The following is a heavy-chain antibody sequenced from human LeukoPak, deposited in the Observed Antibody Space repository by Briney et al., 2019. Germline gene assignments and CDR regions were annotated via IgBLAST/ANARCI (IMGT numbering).Heavy chain of an antibody. CDR1: GFTFSDYY. CDR2: IGSSGSTI. Sequence: PGGSLRLSCAASGFTFSDYYMSWIRQAPGKGLEWVSYIGSSGSTIYYADSVKGRFTISRDNAKNSLYLQMNSLRAEDTAVYYCAREAYDSSGYYYPQGYYYMDVWGKGTTVTVSS. V-gene: IGHV3-11*01. D-gene: IGHD3-22*01. CDR3: AREAYDSSGYYYPQGYYYMDV. J-gene: IGHJ6*03.